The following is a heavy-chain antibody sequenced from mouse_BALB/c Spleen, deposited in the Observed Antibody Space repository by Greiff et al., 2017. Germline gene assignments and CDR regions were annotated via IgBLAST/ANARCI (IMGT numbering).Heavy chain of an antibody. V-gene: IGHV1S29*02. D-gene: IGHD1-2*01. Sequence: EVKLQQSGPELVKPGASVKISCKASGYTFTDYNMHWVKQSHGKSLEWIGYIYPYNGGTGYNQKFKSKATLTVDNSSSTAYMELRSLTSEDSAVYYCARHGYGFAYWGQGTLVTVSA. CDR2: IYPYNGGT. CDR1: GYTFTDYN. CDR3: ARHGYGFAY. J-gene: IGHJ3*01.